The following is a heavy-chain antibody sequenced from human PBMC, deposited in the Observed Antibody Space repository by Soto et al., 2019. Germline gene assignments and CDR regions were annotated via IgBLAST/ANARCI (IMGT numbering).Heavy chain of an antibody. CDR1: GFTFSTYA. Sequence: QTVGSLRLSCAASGFTFSTYAMHWVRQAPGKGLEWVAVISYDGSIKYYADSVKGRFTISRDNSKNTLYLQMNSLSEDTAVYYCARAWLKAVAGPFDYWGQGTLVTVSS. CDR2: ISYDGSIK. J-gene: IGHJ4*02. V-gene: IGHV3-30-3*01. CDR3: ARAWLKAVAGPFDY. D-gene: IGHD6-19*01.